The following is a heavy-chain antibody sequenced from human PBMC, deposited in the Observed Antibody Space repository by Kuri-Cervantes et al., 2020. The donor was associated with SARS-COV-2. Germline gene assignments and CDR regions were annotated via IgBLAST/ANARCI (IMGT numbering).Heavy chain of an antibody. J-gene: IGHJ4*02. D-gene: IGHD1-1*01. V-gene: IGHV2-5*05. CDR1: GFSLSTSGVG. CDR3: AHTGYMTNNFDY. CDR2: IYWDDDK. Sequence: SAPTLVKPTQTLTLTCTFSGFSLSTSGVGVGWIRQPPGKALEWLALIYWDDDKRYGPSLKSRLTITKDTSKNQVVLTMTNMDPVDTATYYCAHTGYMTNNFDYWGQGTLVTVSS.